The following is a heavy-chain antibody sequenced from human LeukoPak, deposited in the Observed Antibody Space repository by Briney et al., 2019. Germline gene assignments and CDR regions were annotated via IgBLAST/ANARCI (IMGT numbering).Heavy chain of an antibody. D-gene: IGHD2-21*02. Sequence: GGSLRLSCPASGFSLTTYGTHWLRQAPGKGLEGVAVIWYDGSNKYYADSVKGRFTISRDNSKNTLYLQMNSLRAEDTAVYYCARRPLLLAYCGGDCYSDYYYGMDVWGQGTTVTVSS. CDR1: GFSLTTYG. J-gene: IGHJ6*02. V-gene: IGHV3-33*01. CDR2: IWYDGSNK. CDR3: ARRPLLLAYCGGDCYSDYYYGMDV.